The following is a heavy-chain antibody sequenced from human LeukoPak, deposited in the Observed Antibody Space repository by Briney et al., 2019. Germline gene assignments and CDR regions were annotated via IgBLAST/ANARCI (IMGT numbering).Heavy chain of an antibody. J-gene: IGHJ4*02. Sequence: AGSLRLSCAASGFTFSSYSMNWVRQAPGKGLEWVSYISSSSGTIYYADSVKGRFTISRDNAKNSLYLQMNSLRDDDTAVYYCARERFGDFDYGGQGTLVTVSS. CDR1: GFTFSSYS. CDR3: ARERFGDFDY. V-gene: IGHV3-48*02. CDR2: ISSSSGTI. D-gene: IGHD3-10*01.